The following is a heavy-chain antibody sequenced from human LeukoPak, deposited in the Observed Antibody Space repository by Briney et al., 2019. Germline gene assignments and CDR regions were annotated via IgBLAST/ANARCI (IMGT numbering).Heavy chain of an antibody. J-gene: IGHJ6*02. CDR2: IKSKTDGGTT. CDR1: GFTFSNAW. CDR3: TTDYSSSWYPYYYYGMDV. Sequence: KPGGSLRLSCAASGFTFSNAWMSWVRQAPGKGLEWVGRIKSKTDGGTTDYAAPVKGRFTISRDDSKNTLYLQMNSLKTEDTAVYYCTTDYSSSWYPYYYYGMDVWGQGTTVTVSS. D-gene: IGHD6-13*01. V-gene: IGHV3-15*01.